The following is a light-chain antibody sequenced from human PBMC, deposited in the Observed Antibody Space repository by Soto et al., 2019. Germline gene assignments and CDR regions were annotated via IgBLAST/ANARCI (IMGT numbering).Light chain of an antibody. CDR2: AAS. CDR3: QQADTFPIP. V-gene: IGKV1-39*01. Sequence: IQMTQSPSSLSASVGDRFTITCRASQNISNYLNWYQQKPGKAPKLLIYAASSLQSGVPSRFSGSGFGTDFTLTISSLQPEDSAIYYCQQADTFPIPFGQRTRLEI. J-gene: IGKJ5*01. CDR1: QNISNY.